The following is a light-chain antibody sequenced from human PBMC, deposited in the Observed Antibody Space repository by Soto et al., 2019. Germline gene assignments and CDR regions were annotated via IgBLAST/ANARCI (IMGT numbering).Light chain of an antibody. CDR3: QQYGSSPDT. V-gene: IGKV3-20*01. CDR1: QSVSDN. CDR2: GAS. J-gene: IGKJ5*01. Sequence: EIVMTQSPDTLSVSPGERATLSCRASQSVSDNLAWYQQKPGQPPRLLIYGASTRATGVPSRFSGSGSGRDFTLTISRLEPEDFAVYYCQQYGSSPDTFGQGTRLEIK.